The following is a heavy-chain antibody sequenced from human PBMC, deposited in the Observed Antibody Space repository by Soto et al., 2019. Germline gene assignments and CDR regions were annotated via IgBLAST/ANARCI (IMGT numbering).Heavy chain of an antibody. V-gene: IGHV3-74*01. Sequence: EVQLVESGGGLVQPGESLRLSCAASGYNFSPFWMHWVRQAPGKGLVWVSHMNSDGSTTVYADYVKGRFTISRDNAKNTLYLQMNSLKAEDSAVYYCVRDRGHPDSFDVWGRGTVVTVSS. D-gene: IGHD3-10*01. CDR2: MNSDGSTT. CDR3: VRDRGHPDSFDV. CDR1: GYNFSPFW. J-gene: IGHJ3*01.